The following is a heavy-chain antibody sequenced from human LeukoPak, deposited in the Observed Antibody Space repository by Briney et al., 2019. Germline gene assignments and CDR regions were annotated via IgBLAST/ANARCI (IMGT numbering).Heavy chain of an antibody. CDR2: ISYDGSNK. V-gene: IGHV3-30*18. J-gene: IGHJ4*02. D-gene: IGHD3-22*01. Sequence: GGSLRLSCAASGFTFSSYGMHWVRQAPGKGLEWVAVISYDGSNKYYADSVKGRFTISRDNSKNTLYLQMNSLRAEDTAVYYCAKGDKYYYDSSGYYPPDYWGQGTLVTVSS. CDR1: GFTFSSYG. CDR3: AKGDKYYYDSSGYYPPDY.